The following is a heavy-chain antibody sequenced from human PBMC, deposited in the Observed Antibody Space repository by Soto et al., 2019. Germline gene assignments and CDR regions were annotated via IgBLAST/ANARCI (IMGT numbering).Heavy chain of an antibody. V-gene: IGHV1-69*01. J-gene: IGHJ4*02. CDR1: GGTLSRYS. Sequence: QVQLVPSGAEVKKPGSSVEVSCKASGGTLSRYSINWVRPAPGQGLEWMGEIIPILGTANYAQKFQGRVTITADESTSTAYMELSSLRSEDTAVYYCARDGGRHSGGIDYWGQGTLVTVSS. CDR3: ARDGGRHSGGIDY. CDR2: IIPILGTA. D-gene: IGHD1-26*01.